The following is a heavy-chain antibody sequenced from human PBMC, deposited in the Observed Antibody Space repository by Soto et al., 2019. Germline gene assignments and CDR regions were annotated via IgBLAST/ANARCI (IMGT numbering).Heavy chain of an antibody. V-gene: IGHV1-69*06. D-gene: IGHD3-10*01. CDR3: ARSTPWFGEGTSPFDY. J-gene: IGHJ4*02. CDR1: GGTFSSYA. CDR2: IIPIFGTA. Sequence: HVQLVQSGAEVKKPGSSVKVSCKASGGTFSSYAISWVRQAPGQGLEWMGGIIPIFGTANYAQKFQGRVTITADKSTSTAYMELSSLRSEDTAVYYCARSTPWFGEGTSPFDYWGQGTLVTVSS.